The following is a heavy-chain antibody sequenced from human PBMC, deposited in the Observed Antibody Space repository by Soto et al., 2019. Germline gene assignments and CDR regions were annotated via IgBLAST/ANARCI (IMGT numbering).Heavy chain of an antibody. CDR2: ISGSGGST. J-gene: IGHJ5*02. D-gene: IGHD2-2*01. V-gene: IGHV3-23*01. CDR1: GFTLSSYW. Sequence: QPGGSLRLSCTSSGFTLSSYWMSWVRQAPGKGLEWVSAISGSGGSTYYADSVKGRFTISRDNSKNTLYLQMNSLRAEDTAVYYCAKEGEAVVVPENWFDPWGQGTLVTVSS. CDR3: AKEGEAVVVPENWFDP.